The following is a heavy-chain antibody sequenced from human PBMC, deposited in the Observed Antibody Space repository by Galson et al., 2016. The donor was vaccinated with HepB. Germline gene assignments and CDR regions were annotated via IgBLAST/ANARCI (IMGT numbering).Heavy chain of an antibody. CDR3: ARGGEDTSMPYY. CDR2: IWPGDSDT. Sequence: QSGAEVKKPGESLKISCKVSGYSFIRYWIGWVRQMPGKGLESMGIIWPGDSDTSYSPSFQGQVSISADKSISIVYLQWSSLKASDTAMYYCARGGEDTSMPYYWGQGTLVTVSS. D-gene: IGHD2-2*01. CDR1: GYSFIRYW. V-gene: IGHV5-51*01. J-gene: IGHJ4*02.